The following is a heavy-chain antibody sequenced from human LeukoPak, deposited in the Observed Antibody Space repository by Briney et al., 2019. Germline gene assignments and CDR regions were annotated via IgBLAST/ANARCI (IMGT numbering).Heavy chain of an antibody. V-gene: IGHV3-49*04. D-gene: IGHD1-26*01. CDR3: TTGGLMWEWETPYYFDY. Sequence: GRSLRLSCTASGFTFGDYALSWVRQAPGKGLEWVGFIRSKAYGGTTEYAASVKGRFTISRDDSKNTLYLQMNSLKTEDTAVYYCTTGGLMWEWETPYYFDYWGQGTLVTVSS. CDR2: IRSKAYGGTT. CDR1: GFTFGDYA. J-gene: IGHJ4*02.